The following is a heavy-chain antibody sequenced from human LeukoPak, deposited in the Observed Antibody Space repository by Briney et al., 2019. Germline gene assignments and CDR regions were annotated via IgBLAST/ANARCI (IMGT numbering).Heavy chain of an antibody. CDR1: GFTFSSYA. Sequence: HPGGSLRLSCAASGFTFSSYAMSWVRQAPGKGLEWVSTISSRGDSTYYADSVKGRFTISRDNSRSTLYLQMNSLSADDTAIYYCTPTRTGNSWPSANWGQGTLVTVSS. V-gene: IGHV3-23*01. CDR2: ISSRGDST. CDR3: TPTRTGNSWPSAN. D-gene: IGHD6-13*01. J-gene: IGHJ4*02.